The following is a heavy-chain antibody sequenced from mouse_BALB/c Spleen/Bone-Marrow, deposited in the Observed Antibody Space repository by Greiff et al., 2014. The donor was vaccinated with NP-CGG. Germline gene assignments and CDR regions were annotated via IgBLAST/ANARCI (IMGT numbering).Heavy chain of an antibody. CDR1: GYTFTDYA. J-gene: IGHJ4*01. V-gene: IGHV1S137*01. CDR3: ARDAMDY. Sequence: VQVVESGAELVRPGASVKISCKGSGYTFTDYAMHWVKQSHAKSLEWIGVISTYYGDASYNQKFKGKATMTVDKSSSTAYMELARLTSEDSAIYYCARDAMDYWGQGTSVTVSS. CDR2: ISTYYGDA.